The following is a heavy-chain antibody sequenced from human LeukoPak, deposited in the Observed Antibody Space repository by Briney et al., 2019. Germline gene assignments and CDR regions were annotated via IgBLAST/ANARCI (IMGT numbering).Heavy chain of an antibody. CDR1: GFTFSSYS. J-gene: IGHJ5*02. Sequence: GGSLRLSCAASGFTFSSYSMNWVRQAPGKGLEWVSYISGSSSTIYYADSVKGRFTISRDNAKNSLYLQMNSLRAEDTAVYYCAREGIVVVPAAMVNWFDPWGQGTLVTVSS. V-gene: IGHV3-48*01. D-gene: IGHD2-2*01. CDR3: AREGIVVVPAAMVNWFDP. CDR2: ISGSSSTI.